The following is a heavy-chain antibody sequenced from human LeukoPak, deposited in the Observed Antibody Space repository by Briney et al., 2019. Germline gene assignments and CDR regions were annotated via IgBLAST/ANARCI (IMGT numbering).Heavy chain of an antibody. CDR3: ARSPPDYYGSGSNYPSYYFDY. Sequence: SETLSLTCAVYGGSFSGYYWGWIRQPPGKGLEWIGEINHSGSTNYNPSLKSRVTISVDTSKHQFSLKLSSVTAADTAVYYCARSPPDYYGSGSNYPSYYFDYWGQGTLVTVSS. CDR2: INHSGST. J-gene: IGHJ4*02. CDR1: GGSFSGYY. D-gene: IGHD3-10*01. V-gene: IGHV4-34*01.